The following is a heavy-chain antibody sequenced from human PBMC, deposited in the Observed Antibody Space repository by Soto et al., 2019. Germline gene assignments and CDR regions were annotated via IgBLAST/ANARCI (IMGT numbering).Heavy chain of an antibody. D-gene: IGHD5-12*01. CDR1: RAHIRSGGFD. CDR2: IYYTGST. V-gene: IGHV4-31*03. CDR3: ARIEMASIK. J-gene: IGHJ4*02. Sequence: TPSLICSVYRAHIRSGGFDWTWPRQSPGKGLEWIGHIYYTGSTFVTPSLKARLTISLDTSKNQFSLELSSVTAADTSMYYCARIEMASIKWGRGTLVTVSS.